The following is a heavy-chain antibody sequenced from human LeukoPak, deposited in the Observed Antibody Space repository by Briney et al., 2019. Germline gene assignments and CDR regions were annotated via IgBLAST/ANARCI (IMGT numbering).Heavy chain of an antibody. Sequence: GGSLRLSCAASGFTFSSYAMHWVRQAPGKGLEWVAVISYDGSNKYYADSVEGRFTISRDNSKNTLYLQMNSLRAEDTAVYYCASTYSYGPNFDYWGQGTLVTVSS. CDR3: ASTYSYGPNFDY. D-gene: IGHD5-18*01. CDR2: ISYDGSNK. CDR1: GFTFSSYA. J-gene: IGHJ4*02. V-gene: IGHV3-30*04.